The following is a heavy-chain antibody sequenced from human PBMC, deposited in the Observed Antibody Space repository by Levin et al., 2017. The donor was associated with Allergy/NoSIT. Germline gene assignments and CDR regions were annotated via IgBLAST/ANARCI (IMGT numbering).Heavy chain of an antibody. CDR2: IRNKEYGEKT. CDR3: SRGYNGYYVEYFYY. D-gene: IGHD1-26*01. Sequence: GGSLRLSCTVSGFKFGDYAMSWVRQAPGKGLEWVAFIRNKEYGEKTEYAASVKGRFTVSRDDSNSIVYLQMNSVTTEDTAVYYCSRGYNGYYVEYFYYWGQGTLVTVSS. V-gene: IGHV3-49*04. J-gene: IGHJ1*01. CDR1: GFKFGDYA.